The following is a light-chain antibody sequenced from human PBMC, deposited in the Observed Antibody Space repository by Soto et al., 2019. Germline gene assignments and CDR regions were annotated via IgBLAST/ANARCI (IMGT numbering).Light chain of an antibody. J-gene: IGLJ1*01. V-gene: IGLV3-21*02. CDR1: NIGAKS. Sequence: SYDLTQSPSVSVAPGQTATVTCGGRNIGAKSVHWYQQKPGQAPVLVVYDDSVRPSGIPERFSGSNSGNTATLTISRVEVGDEADYYCQVWDSGSTQYVFGAGTKVTVL. CDR2: DDS. CDR3: QVWDSGSTQYV.